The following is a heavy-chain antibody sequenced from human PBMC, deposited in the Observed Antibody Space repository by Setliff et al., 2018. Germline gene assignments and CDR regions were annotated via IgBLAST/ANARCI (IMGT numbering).Heavy chain of an antibody. V-gene: IGHV4-59*11. CDR2: MYYTGST. J-gene: IGHJ4*02. D-gene: IGHD5-12*01. Sequence: SETLSLTCTVSGASISSHYWSWIRQPPGKGLEWIGSMYYTGSTNYNPSLKSRVTISVDTSKKQFSLRLNSVTAADTAVYYCVRSHRNSGYDDFFDVWGQGTLVTVSS. CDR1: GASISSHY. CDR3: VRSHRNSGYDDFFDV.